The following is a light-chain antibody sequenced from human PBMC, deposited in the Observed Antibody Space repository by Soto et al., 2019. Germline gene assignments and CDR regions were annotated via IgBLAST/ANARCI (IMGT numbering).Light chain of an antibody. V-gene: IGKV3-15*01. J-gene: IGKJ1*01. CDR1: QSISSK. CDR2: SSS. CDR3: QQYNNLPPT. Sequence: IVMTQSPATLSVSPGERATLSCRASQSISSKLAWYQHIPGQATRLLIVSSSRRPTDVPARFSGSGSGTDFTLTISSLQSEDSAFYYCQQYNNLPPTFGHGTKVDI.